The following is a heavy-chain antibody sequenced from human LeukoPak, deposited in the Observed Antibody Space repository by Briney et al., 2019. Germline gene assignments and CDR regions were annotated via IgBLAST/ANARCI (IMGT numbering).Heavy chain of an antibody. V-gene: IGHV3-48*01. CDR3: TRDPRRLDY. Sequence: GGSLRLSCAASGFTFSSYSMNWVRQAPGKGLEWVSYISSSSSTIYYADSVKGRSTISRDNAKNSLYLQMNSLRAEDTAVYYCTRDPRRLDYWGQGTLVTVSS. CDR2: ISSSSSTI. J-gene: IGHJ4*02. CDR1: GFTFSSYS.